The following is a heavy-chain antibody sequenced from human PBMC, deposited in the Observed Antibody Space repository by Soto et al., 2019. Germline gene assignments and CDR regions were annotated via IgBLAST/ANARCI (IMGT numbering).Heavy chain of an antibody. V-gene: IGHV1-69*01. CDR1: GGIFSTYA. Sequence: QVQLVQSGAEVKKPGSSVKVSCKASGGIFSTYAISWLRQAPGQGLEWMGGIIPLFGTPNYAQRLQGRVTITAAEATSTACMELSRLRSEDTAVYYCARDRDDYGSGNYYNRIDFWGQGPLVTVSS. CDR3: ARDRDDYGSGNYYNRIDF. CDR2: IIPLFGTP. D-gene: IGHD3-10*01. J-gene: IGHJ4*02.